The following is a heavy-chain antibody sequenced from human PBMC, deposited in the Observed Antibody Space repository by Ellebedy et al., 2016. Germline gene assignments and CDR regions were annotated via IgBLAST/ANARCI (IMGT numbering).Heavy chain of an antibody. CDR2: ISGSGDTI. V-gene: IGHV3-23*01. D-gene: IGHD1-1*01. Sequence: GESLKISXAASGFTFSSYAMSWVRQAPGKGLEWVSAISGSGDTIYYADSVKGRFTISRDNSKKTLYLHMDSLRAEDTAVYYCAKWGPRTTTTTLDYWGQGTLVTVSS. J-gene: IGHJ4*02. CDR1: GFTFSSYA. CDR3: AKWGPRTTTTTLDY.